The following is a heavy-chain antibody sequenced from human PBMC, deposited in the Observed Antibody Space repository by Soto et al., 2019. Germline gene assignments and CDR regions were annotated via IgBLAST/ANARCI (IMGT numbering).Heavy chain of an antibody. J-gene: IGHJ6*02. V-gene: IGHV4-59*01. CDR3: ARLGCSGGSCYSGDYYYGMDV. CDR1: GCSISSYY. CDR2: IYYSGST. Sequence: XETLSLTCTVSGCSISSYYWSWIRQPPGKGLDWIGYIYYSGSTNYNPSLKSRVTISVDTSKNQFSLKLSSVTAADTAVYYCARLGCSGGSCYSGDYYYGMDVWGQGTTVTVSS. D-gene: IGHD2-15*01.